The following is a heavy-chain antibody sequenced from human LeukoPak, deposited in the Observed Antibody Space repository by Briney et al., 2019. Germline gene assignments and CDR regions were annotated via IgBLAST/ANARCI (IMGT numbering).Heavy chain of an antibody. J-gene: IGHJ4*02. CDR2: ISGSGGST. V-gene: IGHV3-23*01. Sequence: GGSLRLSCAASGFTFSSYAMSWVRQAPGKGLEWVSAISGSGGSTYYADSVKGRFTISRDNSKNTLYLQMNSLRAKDTAVYYCAKDGGRQQWLANYFDYWGQGTLVTVSS. CDR3: AKDGGRQQWLANYFDY. CDR1: GFTFSSYA. D-gene: IGHD6-19*01.